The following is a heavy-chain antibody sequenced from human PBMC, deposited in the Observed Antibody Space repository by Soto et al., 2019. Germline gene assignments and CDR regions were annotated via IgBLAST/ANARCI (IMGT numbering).Heavy chain of an antibody. V-gene: IGHV1-3*01. CDR2: INVVNGNT. CDR1: GYTFTSYS. Sequence: ASVKVSCKASGYTFTSYSMHWVRHAPGQRLEWMGWINVVNGNTKYSQKFQGRVTITRDTSASTAYMEVSSLRSEDTAVYYCARFIGGAYGMDVWGQGTTVTVSS. CDR3: ARFIGGAYGMDV. D-gene: IGHD2-15*01. J-gene: IGHJ6*02.